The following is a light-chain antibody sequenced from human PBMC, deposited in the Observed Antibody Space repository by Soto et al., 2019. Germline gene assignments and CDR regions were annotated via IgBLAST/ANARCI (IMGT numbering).Light chain of an antibody. CDR3: QQYNNWFQRP. CDR2: GAS. Sequence: EIVMTQSPATLSVSPGERATLSCRASQSVSSNLAWYQQKPGQAPRLLIYGASTRATGIPARFSGSGSGTEFTLTISSLQSDDFSFYYCQQYNNWFQRPFGQGPKVDI. J-gene: IGKJ1*01. CDR1: QSVSSN. V-gene: IGKV3-15*01.